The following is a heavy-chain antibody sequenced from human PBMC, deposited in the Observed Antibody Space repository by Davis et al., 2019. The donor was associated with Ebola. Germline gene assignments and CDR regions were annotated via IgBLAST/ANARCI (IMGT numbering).Heavy chain of an antibody. D-gene: IGHD6-19*01. Sequence: PSETLSLTCAISSFSFSGSSGAWNWIRQSPSRGLEWLGRTYYKSKWNYDYAASVKSRIIINLDTAKNQLSLQLNSVTPEDTAVYYCASGWLRGYFDPWGQGTLVTVYS. CDR3: ASGWLRGYFDP. J-gene: IGHJ4*02. CDR1: SFSFSGSSGA. V-gene: IGHV6-1*01. CDR2: TYYKSKWNY.